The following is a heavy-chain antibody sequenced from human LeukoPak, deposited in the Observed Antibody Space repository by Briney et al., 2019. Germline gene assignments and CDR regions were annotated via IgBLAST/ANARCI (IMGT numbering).Heavy chain of an antibody. CDR2: IYYSGTA. CDR1: GGSISSRDHW. V-gene: IGHV4-31*03. D-gene: IGHD6-19*01. J-gene: IGHJ4*02. Sequence: PSETLSLTCTVSGGSISSRDHWWSWVRQHPGKGLEWIGNIYYSGTAYYNPSLQSRVSISIDTSRNQFSLKLNSVIAADTAVYYCAKVDPFDSSGFYFDVWGQGTLVTVTS. CDR3: AKVDPFDSSGFYFDV.